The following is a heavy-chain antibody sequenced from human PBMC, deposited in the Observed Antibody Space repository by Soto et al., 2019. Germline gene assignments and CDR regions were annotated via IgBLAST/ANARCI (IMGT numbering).Heavy chain of an antibody. CDR1: GITFSSYA. J-gene: IGHJ4*01. Sequence: EVQLLESGGGLVQPGGSLRISCATSGITFSSYAMYWVSQAPGKGLEWVSTISGRGDDTYYAEAVKGRFTISRDNSKDTLHLQMNSLRADDTAVYYCACRYYYPFPWGQGTLVTVSS. V-gene: IGHV3-23*01. CDR3: ACRYYYPFP. D-gene: IGHD1-26*01. CDR2: ISGRGDDT.